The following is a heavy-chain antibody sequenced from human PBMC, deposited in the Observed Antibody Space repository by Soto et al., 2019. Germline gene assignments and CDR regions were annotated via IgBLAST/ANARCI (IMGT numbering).Heavy chain of an antibody. CDR1: GFTFNSYW. CDR2: SNSDGSTT. D-gene: IGHD2-15*01. CDR3: ARVATGKWYFDD. J-gene: IGHJ4*02. V-gene: IGHV3-74*01. Sequence: EVQLVESGGGLGQPGGSLRLSCVASGFTFNSYWMHWVRQAPGKGLVWVSRSNSDGSTTSYAASVKGRFTISRDNAKDTLYLQLNSLRAEDTAVYYCARVATGKWYFDDWGQGTLVTVYS.